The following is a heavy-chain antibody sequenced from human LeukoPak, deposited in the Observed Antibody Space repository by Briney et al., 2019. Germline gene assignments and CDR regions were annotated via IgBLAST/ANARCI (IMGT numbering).Heavy chain of an antibody. V-gene: IGHV4-34*01. CDR1: GGSFSGYY. Sequence: PSETLSLTCAVYGGSFSGYYWSWIRQPPGKGLEWIGEINRSGSTNYNPSLKSRVTISVDTSKNQFSLKLSSVTAADTAVYYCARGSHWNYGYRFDYWGQGTLVTVSS. J-gene: IGHJ4*02. CDR3: ARGSHWNYGYRFDY. D-gene: IGHD1-7*01. CDR2: INRSGST.